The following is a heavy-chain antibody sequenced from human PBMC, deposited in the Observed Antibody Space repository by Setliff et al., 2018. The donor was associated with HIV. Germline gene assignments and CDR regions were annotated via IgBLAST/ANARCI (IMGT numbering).Heavy chain of an antibody. CDR1: GNTLRNNV. D-gene: IGHD2-2*01. V-gene: IGHV1-8*02. J-gene: IGHJ4*02. CDR2: MNPKSGNT. Sequence: ASVKVSCKASGNTLRNNVINWVRQAPGQGLEWMGWMNPKSGNTGYARRFQGRVTMTRKTSISTAYMELRSLRSDDTAVYYCARGYCSSTSCYGIYYFDNWGQGTPVTVSS. CDR3: ARGYCSSTSCYGIYYFDN.